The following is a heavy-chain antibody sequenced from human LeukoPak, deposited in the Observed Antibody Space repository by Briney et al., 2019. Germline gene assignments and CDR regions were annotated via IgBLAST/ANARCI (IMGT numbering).Heavy chain of an antibody. CDR3: AREGHYDILTGLEGPRAFGI. Sequence: ASVKVSCKASGYTFTGYYMHWVRQAPGQGLEWMGWINPNSGGTNYAQKFQGWVTMTRDTSISTAYMELSRLRSDDTAVYYCAREGHYDILTGLEGPRAFGIWGQGTMVTVSS. CDR1: GYTFTGYY. CDR2: INPNSGGT. V-gene: IGHV1-2*04. D-gene: IGHD3-9*01. J-gene: IGHJ3*02.